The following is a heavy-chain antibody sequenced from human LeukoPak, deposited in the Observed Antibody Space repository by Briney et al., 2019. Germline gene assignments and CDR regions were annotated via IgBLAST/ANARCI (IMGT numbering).Heavy chain of an antibody. CDR3: ARDGFGRDGMDV. Sequence: SETLSLTCTASGDSISSGDYSGRWFRQPPGKGLEWIGYIYYSGSTYYNPSLKSRVTISVDTSKNQFSLKLSSVTAADTAVYYCARDGFGRDGMDVWGQGTTVTVSS. CDR2: IYYSGST. D-gene: IGHD1-26*01. J-gene: IGHJ6*02. V-gene: IGHV4-30-4*01. CDR1: GDSISSGDYS.